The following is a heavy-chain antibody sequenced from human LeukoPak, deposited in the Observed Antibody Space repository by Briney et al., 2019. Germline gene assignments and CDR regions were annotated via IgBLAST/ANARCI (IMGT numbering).Heavy chain of an antibody. Sequence: SVKVSCKASGYTFTSYGISWVRQAPGQGLEWMGGIIPIFGTANYAQKFQGRVTITTDESTSTAYMELSSLRSEDTAVYYCARVPEYDSSGYAPFGYWGQGTLVTVSS. CDR2: IIPIFGTA. D-gene: IGHD3-22*01. CDR3: ARVPEYDSSGYAPFGY. J-gene: IGHJ4*02. V-gene: IGHV1-69*05. CDR1: GYTFTSYG.